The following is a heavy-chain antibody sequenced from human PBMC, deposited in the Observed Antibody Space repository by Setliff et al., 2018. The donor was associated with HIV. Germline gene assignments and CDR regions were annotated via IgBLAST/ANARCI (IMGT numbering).Heavy chain of an antibody. J-gene: IGHJ4*02. Sequence: SETLSLTCTVSGASISSGAYYCSWVRQPAGKGLEWIGHIYTFADISYNPSLTSRASISVDKSKNQFFLKLTSVTAAATAVYFCAREGQQLARSFDFWGQGSLVTVSS. D-gene: IGHD6-13*01. CDR1: GASISSGAYY. CDR2: IYTFADI. V-gene: IGHV4-61*09. CDR3: AREGQQLARSFDF.